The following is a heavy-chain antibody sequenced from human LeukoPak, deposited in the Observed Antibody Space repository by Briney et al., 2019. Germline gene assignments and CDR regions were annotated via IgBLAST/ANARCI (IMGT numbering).Heavy chain of an antibody. Sequence: PGRSLRLSCAASGFTFSSYAMHWVRQAPGKGLEWVAVISYDGSNKYYADSVKGRFTISRDNSKNTLYLQMNSLRAEDTAVYYCARSGTQLWTGYFDYWGQGTLVTVSS. CDR1: GFTFSSYA. V-gene: IGHV3-30-3*01. D-gene: IGHD5-18*01. J-gene: IGHJ4*02. CDR2: ISYDGSNK. CDR3: ARSGTQLWTGYFDY.